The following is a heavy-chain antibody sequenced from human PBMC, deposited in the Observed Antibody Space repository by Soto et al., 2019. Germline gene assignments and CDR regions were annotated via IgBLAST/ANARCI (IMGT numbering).Heavy chain of an antibody. CDR1: VGSIYSGNW. Sequence: QMHLQEPGPRLVKPSGTLSLTFVVSVGSIYSGNWWNWVRQSPGKGLEWIGDIFHSGTTNYNPCLKSRGTISDDNSKSQFSLNVTSVTTADTAVYYCARYVPYLYHFDYWAQGTLVTVSS. D-gene: IGHD2-8*01. J-gene: IGHJ4*02. V-gene: IGHV4-4*02. CDR2: IFHSGTT. CDR3: ARYVPYLYHFDY.